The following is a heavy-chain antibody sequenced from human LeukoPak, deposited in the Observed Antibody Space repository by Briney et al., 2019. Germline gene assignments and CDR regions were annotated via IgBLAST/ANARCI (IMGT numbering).Heavy chain of an antibody. CDR3: ASAQLEPYYFDY. D-gene: IGHD1-1*01. V-gene: IGHV1-69*04. J-gene: IGHJ4*02. CDR1: GGTFSSYA. Sequence: ASVKVSCKASGGTFSSYAFSWVRQAPGQGLEWMGRIIPILGITNYAQKFQGRVTITADTSTSTAYMELSSLRSDDTAVYYCASAQLEPYYFDYWGQGTLVTVSS. CDR2: IIPILGIT.